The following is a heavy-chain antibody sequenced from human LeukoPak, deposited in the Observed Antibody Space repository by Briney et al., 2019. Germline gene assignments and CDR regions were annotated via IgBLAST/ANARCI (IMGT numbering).Heavy chain of an antibody. D-gene: IGHD2-21*02. V-gene: IGHV3-33*06. Sequence: PGGSLRLSCAASRFTFSSYGMHWVRQAPGKGLGWVAVIWYDGSNKYYADSVKGRFTISRDNSKNTLYLQMNSLTAEGTAVDYFSKEEEAYCGGDRYSPAGYWGQGTLVTVSS. CDR1: RFTFSSYG. CDR3: SKEEEAYCGGDRYSPAGY. CDR2: IWYDGSNK. J-gene: IGHJ4*02.